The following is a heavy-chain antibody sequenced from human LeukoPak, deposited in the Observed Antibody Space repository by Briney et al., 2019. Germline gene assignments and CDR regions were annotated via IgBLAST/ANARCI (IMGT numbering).Heavy chain of an antibody. CDR3: ARHGLAADS. V-gene: IGHV3-23*01. CDR1: GFTFSSYA. D-gene: IGHD6-13*01. CDR2: ISGSGGST. J-gene: IGHJ4*02. Sequence: GGSLRLSCAASGFTFSSYAMSWVRQAPGKGLEWVSAISGSGGSTYHADSVKGRFTVSRDQSKNTLYLQMNSLKASDTAMYYCARHGLAADSWGQGTLVTVSS.